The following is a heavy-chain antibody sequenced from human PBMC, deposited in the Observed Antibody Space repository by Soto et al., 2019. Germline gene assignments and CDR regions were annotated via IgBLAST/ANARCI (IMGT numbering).Heavy chain of an antibody. Sequence: PSETLSRTCTVPGDSISSYYWTWIRQPPGKGLEWIGYGHYSGSTNYNSSLKSRVTILVDTSKNQFSLKLSSVTAADTAVYYCARGKWLSYWGHGAMVTVSS. D-gene: IGHD6-19*01. J-gene: IGHJ4*01. CDR3: ARGKWLSY. V-gene: IGHV4-59*08. CDR1: GDSISSYY. CDR2: GHYSGST.